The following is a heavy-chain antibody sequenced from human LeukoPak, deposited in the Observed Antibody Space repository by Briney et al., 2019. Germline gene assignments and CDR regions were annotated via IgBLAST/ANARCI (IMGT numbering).Heavy chain of an antibody. CDR3: ARERGEGYYYYYMDV. CDR1: GFTFSSYA. V-gene: IGHV3-30-3*01. J-gene: IGHJ6*03. D-gene: IGHD3-10*01. CDR2: ISYDGSNK. Sequence: GGSLRLSCAASGFTFSSYAMHWVRQAPGKGLEWVAVISYDGSNKYYADSVKGRFTISRDNSKNTLYLQMNSLRAEDTAVYYCARERGEGYYYYYMDVWGKGTTVTVSS.